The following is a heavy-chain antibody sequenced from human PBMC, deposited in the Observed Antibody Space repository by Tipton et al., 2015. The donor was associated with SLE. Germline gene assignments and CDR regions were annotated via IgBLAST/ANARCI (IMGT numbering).Heavy chain of an antibody. CDR3: ARRGLAYYYGSGRALDI. CDR1: GGSISSHY. Sequence: TLSLTCTVSGGSISSHYWSWIRQPPGKGLEWIGSIYYSGSTNYNPSLKSRVTISVDTSKSQFSLDLTSVTAADTAVYYCARRGLAYYYGSGRALDIWGQGTMVTVSS. J-gene: IGHJ3*02. CDR2: IYYSGST. V-gene: IGHV4-59*11. D-gene: IGHD3-10*01.